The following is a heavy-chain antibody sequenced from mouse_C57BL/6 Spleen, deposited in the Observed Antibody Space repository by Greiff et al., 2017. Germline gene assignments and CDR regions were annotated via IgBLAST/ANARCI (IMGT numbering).Heavy chain of an antibody. J-gene: IGHJ2*01. D-gene: IGHD3-2*01. Sequence: LVESGPELVKPGASVKISCKASGYAFSSSWMNWVKQRPGKGLEWIGRIYPGDGDTNYNGKFKGKATLTADKSSSTAYMQLSSLTSEDSSVYVCSRDSFYFDYWGQGTTLTVSS. V-gene: IGHV1-82*01. CDR1: GYAFSSSW. CDR2: IYPGDGDT. CDR3: SRDSFYFDY.